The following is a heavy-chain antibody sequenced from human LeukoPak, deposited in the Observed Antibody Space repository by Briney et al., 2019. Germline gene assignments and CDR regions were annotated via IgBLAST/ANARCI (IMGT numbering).Heavy chain of an antibody. J-gene: IGHJ4*02. V-gene: IGHV4-4*07. CDR3: ARESYSSGWYPFDY. CDR2: IYTSGST. D-gene: IGHD6-19*01. CDR1: CGSISSYY. Sequence: PSETLSLTCTVSCGSISSYYWSWIRQPAGKGLEWIGRIYTSGSTNYNPSLKSRVTMSVDTSKNQFSLKLSSVTAADTAVYYCARESYSSGWYPFDYWGQGTLVTVSS.